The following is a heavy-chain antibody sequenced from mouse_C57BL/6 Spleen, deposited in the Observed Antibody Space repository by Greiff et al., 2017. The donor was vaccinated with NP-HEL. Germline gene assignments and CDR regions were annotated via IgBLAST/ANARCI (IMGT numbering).Heavy chain of an antibody. CDR3: ARRGRAPYAMDY. CDR1: GYTFTSYW. Sequence: QVQLQQPGAELVMPGASVKLSCKASGYTFTSYWMHWVKQRPGQGLEWIGEIDPSDSYTNYNQKFKGKSTLTVDKSSSTAYMQLSSLTSEDSAVYYCARRGRAPYAMDYWGQGTSVTVSS. CDR2: IDPSDSYT. J-gene: IGHJ4*01. D-gene: IGHD3-3*01. V-gene: IGHV1-69*01.